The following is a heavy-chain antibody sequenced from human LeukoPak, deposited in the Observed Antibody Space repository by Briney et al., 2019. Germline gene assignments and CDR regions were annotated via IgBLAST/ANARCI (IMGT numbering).Heavy chain of an antibody. Sequence: SETLSLTCTVSGCSISSSSYYWGWIRQPPGKGLEWIGSIYYSGSTYYNPPLESRVTISVDTSKNQFSLKLSSVTAADTAVYYCARHAGYSSGWVSSWGQGTLVTVSS. CDR3: ARHAGYSSGWVSS. CDR2: IYYSGST. CDR1: GCSISSSSYY. J-gene: IGHJ5*02. V-gene: IGHV4-39*01. D-gene: IGHD6-19*01.